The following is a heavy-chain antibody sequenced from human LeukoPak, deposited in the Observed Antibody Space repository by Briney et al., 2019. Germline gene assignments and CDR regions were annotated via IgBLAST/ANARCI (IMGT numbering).Heavy chain of an antibody. J-gene: IGHJ6*03. Sequence: GASVKVSCKASGYTFTSYGISWVRQAPGQGLEWMGWISAYNGNTNYAQKLQGRVTMTTDESTSTAYMELSSLRSEDTAVYYCAREISGSPRYYYYMDVWGKGTTVTVSS. CDR2: ISAYNGNT. CDR1: GYTFTSYG. D-gene: IGHD3-22*01. CDR3: AREISGSPRYYYYMDV. V-gene: IGHV1-18*01.